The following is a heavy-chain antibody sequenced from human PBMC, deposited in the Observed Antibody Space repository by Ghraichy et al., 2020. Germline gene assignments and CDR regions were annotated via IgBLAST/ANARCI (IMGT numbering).Heavy chain of an antibody. CDR1: GFTLSTYV. J-gene: IGHJ2*01. CDR3: VRRHYYNSNAYYNWYFDL. V-gene: IGHV3-23*01. D-gene: IGHD3-22*01. Sequence: GGSLRLSCAASGFTLSTYVMTWVRQAPGKGPEWVSTSTGSGANTYYADSAKGRFTVSRDNSKNTLFLQMNSLRAEDTAVYYCVRRHYYNSNAYYNWYFDLWGRGTLVTVSS. CDR2: STGSGANT.